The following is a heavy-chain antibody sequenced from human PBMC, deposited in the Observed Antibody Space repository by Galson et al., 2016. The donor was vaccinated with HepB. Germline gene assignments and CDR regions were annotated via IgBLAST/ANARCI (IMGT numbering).Heavy chain of an antibody. Sequence: SLRLSCAASGFTFSLRGMHWVRQAPGKGLEWVAADSMDGRRKFYADSVKGRFTISRDNSNNMLFLQMSSLRVDDTAVYYCAKRHEYCPPVGCSVDSWGQGTLVSVSS. CDR3: AKRHEYCPPVGCSVDS. CDR2: DSMDGRRK. J-gene: IGHJ4*02. D-gene: IGHD2/OR15-2a*01. CDR1: GFTFSLRG. V-gene: IGHV3-30*18.